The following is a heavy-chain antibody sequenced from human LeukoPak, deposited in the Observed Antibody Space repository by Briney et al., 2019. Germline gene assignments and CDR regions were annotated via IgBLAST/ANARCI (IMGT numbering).Heavy chain of an antibody. CDR1: GGSISSSSF. J-gene: IGHJ4*02. D-gene: IGHD6-13*01. Sequence: SETLSLTCTVSGGSISSSSFWGWIRRPPGKGLEWIGHIFYSGSTYYNPSLKSRVTLSVDASDNQFSLRLTSVSAADTAIYYCARRGITYSTSYFDSWGQGILVTVSP. V-gene: IGHV4-39*01. CDR3: ARRGITYSTSYFDS. CDR2: IFYSGST.